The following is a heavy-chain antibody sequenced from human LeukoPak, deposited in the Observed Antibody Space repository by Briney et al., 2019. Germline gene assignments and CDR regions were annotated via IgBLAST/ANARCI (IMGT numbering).Heavy chain of an antibody. J-gene: IGHJ6*02. CDR3: ARVPVAGTLYYYYGMDV. CDR1: GGSFSGYY. D-gene: IGHD6-19*01. CDR2: INHSGST. Sequence: SETLSLTCAVYGGSFSGYYWCWIRQPPGKGLEWIGEINHSGSTNYNPSLKSRVTISVDTSKNQFSLKLSSVTAADTAVYYCARVPVAGTLYYYYGMDVWGQGTTVTVSS. V-gene: IGHV4-34*01.